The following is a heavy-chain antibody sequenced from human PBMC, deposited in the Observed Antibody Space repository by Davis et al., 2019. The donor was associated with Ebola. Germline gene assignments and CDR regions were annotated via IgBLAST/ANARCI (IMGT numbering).Heavy chain of an antibody. D-gene: IGHD3-22*01. J-gene: IGHJ4*02. CDR3: AKDRYGWLLPPFFDY. CDR2: ISGSGGST. Sequence: PGGSLRLSCAASGFTFSSYAMSWVRQAPGKGLEWVSTISGSGGSTYYADSVKGRFTISRDNSKNTLYLQMNSLRAEDTAVYYCAKDRYGWLLPPFFDYWGQGTLVTVSS. CDR1: GFTFSSYA. V-gene: IGHV3-23*01.